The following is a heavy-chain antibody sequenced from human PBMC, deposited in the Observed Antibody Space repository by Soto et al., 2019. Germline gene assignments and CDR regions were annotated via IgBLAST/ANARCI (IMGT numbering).Heavy chain of an antibody. CDR3: ARDSGNFGVWPYFFDS. D-gene: IGHD4-17*01. V-gene: IGHV1-18*01. CDR1: GYTFTSYG. J-gene: IGHJ4*02. Sequence: QVHLVQSGAEVKKPGASVKVSCKASGYTFTSYGISWVRQAPGQGLEWMGWISAYNGNTDYAQNLQGRVTMTTDTSTSTAYMELRSLRSDDTAVFFCARDSGNFGVWPYFFDSWGQGTLVTVSS. CDR2: ISAYNGNT.